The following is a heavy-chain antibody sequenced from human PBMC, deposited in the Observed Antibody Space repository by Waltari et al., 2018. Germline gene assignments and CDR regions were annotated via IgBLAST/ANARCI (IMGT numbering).Heavy chain of an antibody. D-gene: IGHD3-10*01. CDR3: ARDYYGSGSYSVSAFDI. CDR2: INPNSGGT. J-gene: IGHJ3*02. CDR1: GYTFTGYY. V-gene: IGHV1-2*06. Sequence: QVQLVQSGAEVKKPGASVKVSCKASGYTFTGYYMHWVRQAPGQGLEWMVRINPNSGGTNYAQKFQGRVTMTRDTSISTAYMELSRLRSDDTAVYYCARDYYGSGSYSVSAFDIWGQGTMVTVSS.